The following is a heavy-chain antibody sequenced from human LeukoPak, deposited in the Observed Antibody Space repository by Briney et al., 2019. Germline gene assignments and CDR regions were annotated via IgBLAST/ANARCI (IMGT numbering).Heavy chain of an antibody. CDR1: GGSFRGYY. CDR3: ARLSSYGYMFADY. J-gene: IGHJ4*02. D-gene: IGHD5-18*01. CDR2: TTHSGSS. Sequence: SETLSLTCGVAGGSFRGYYWTWIRQAPGKGLEWIGETTHSGSSNYNPSLKSRVNISVDMAKNQFSLTLSSVTAADTAEYYCARLSSYGYMFADYWGQGTLVTVSS. V-gene: IGHV4-34*01.